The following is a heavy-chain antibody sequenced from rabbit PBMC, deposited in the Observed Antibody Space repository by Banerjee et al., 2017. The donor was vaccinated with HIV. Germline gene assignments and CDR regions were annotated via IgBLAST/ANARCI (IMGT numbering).Heavy chain of an antibody. CDR1: GFSFSSSYW. J-gene: IGHJ6*01. Sequence: QSLEESGGDLVKPGASLTLTCTASGFSFSSSYWICWVRQAPGKGLEWIACIWAGGSGSTYYASWARGRFTISKTSSTTVTLQMTSLTAADTATYFCARNGAYGDYGGALDLWGPGTLVTVS. V-gene: IGHV1S40*01. D-gene: IGHD2-1*01. CDR3: ARNGAYGDYGGALDL. CDR2: IWAGGSGST.